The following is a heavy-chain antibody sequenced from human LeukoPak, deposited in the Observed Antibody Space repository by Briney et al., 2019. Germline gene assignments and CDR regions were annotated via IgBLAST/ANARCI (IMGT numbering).Heavy chain of an antibody. V-gene: IGHV1-18*01. D-gene: IGHD6-19*01. Sequence: GASVKVSCKASGYTFANYAISWVRQAPGQGLEWMGWISTDNGNTNYAQKLQGRVTMTTDTSTTTAYMELRSLRSDDTAVYYCARELGRAVAGTTLDAFDIWGQGTMVTVSS. CDR3: ARELGRAVAGTTLDAFDI. CDR1: GYTFANYA. CDR2: ISTDNGNT. J-gene: IGHJ3*02.